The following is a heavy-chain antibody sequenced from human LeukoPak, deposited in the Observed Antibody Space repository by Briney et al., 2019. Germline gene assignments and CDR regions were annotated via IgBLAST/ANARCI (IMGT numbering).Heavy chain of an antibody. J-gene: IGHJ4*02. Sequence: SETLSLTCGVPGDSINMIVNYWSWIRHSPGRGPEWIGYIYKGRSTSYTPSLKNRVTISVDTSKKQFSLILESVTAADTAVYYCARVVVPAAIVYWGQGIPVTVSS. V-gene: IGHV4-31*11. CDR3: ARVVVPAAIVY. CDR2: IYKGRST. D-gene: IGHD2-15*01. CDR1: GDSINMIVNY.